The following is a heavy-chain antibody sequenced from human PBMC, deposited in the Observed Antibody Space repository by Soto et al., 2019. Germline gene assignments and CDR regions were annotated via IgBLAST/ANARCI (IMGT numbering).Heavy chain of an antibody. D-gene: IGHD2-21*01. CDR2: IRSKANSYAT. V-gene: IGHV3-73*02. Sequence: EVQLVESGGGLVQPGGSLKLSCVASGFTFSGSAMHWVRQASGKGLEWVGRIRSKANSYATAYAASVKGRFTISRDDSKNTAYLQMNSLKTEDTAVYYCTRHYGEAYCGGDCFDYWGQGTLVTVSS. CDR1: GFTFSGSA. J-gene: IGHJ4*02. CDR3: TRHYGEAYCGGDCFDY.